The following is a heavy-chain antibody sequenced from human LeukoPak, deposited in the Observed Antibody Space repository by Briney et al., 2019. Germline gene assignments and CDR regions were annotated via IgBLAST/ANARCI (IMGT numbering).Heavy chain of an antibody. Sequence: SVKVSCKASGYTFTSYGISWVRQAPGQGLEWMGGIIPIFGTANYAQKFQGRVTITADESTSTAYMELSSLRSEDTAVYYCARAGWGDYFDYWGQGTLVTVSS. J-gene: IGHJ4*02. V-gene: IGHV1-69*13. D-gene: IGHD3-16*01. CDR3: ARAGWGDYFDY. CDR1: GYTFTSYG. CDR2: IIPIFGTA.